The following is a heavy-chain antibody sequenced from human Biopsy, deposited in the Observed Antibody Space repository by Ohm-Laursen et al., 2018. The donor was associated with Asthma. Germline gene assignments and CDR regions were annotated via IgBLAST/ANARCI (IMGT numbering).Heavy chain of an antibody. J-gene: IGHJ4*02. V-gene: IGHV1-24*01. CDR1: GYSLTDLS. Sequence: ASVKVSCKVSGYSLTDLSMHWVRQAPGQGLEWMGGHDHEEGGTVNARRFQGRVTMTEDTSTDTAYMELSSPSSDDTAVYYCASDLPKDYVRYNFQFWGQGTLVTVSS. D-gene: IGHD4-17*01. CDR2: HDHEEGGT. CDR3: ASDLPKDYVRYNFQF.